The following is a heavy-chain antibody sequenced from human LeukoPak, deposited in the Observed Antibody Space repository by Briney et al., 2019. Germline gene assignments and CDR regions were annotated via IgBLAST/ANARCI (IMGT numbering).Heavy chain of an antibody. CDR2: IFYSGST. CDR3: ALSSERWLQFAYDY. D-gene: IGHD5-24*01. Sequence: SETLSLTCTVSGDSIRSRSYYWGWIRQPPGKGLEWIGSIFYSGSTSYNPSLKSRVTMSADMSKSQFSLKLGSVTATDTAVYYCALSSERWLQFAYDYWGQGMLVTVSS. J-gene: IGHJ4*02. V-gene: IGHV4-39*01. CDR1: GDSIRSRSYY.